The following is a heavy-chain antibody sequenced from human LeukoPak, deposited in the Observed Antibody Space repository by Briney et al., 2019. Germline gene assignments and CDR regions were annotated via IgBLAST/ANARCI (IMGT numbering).Heavy chain of an antibody. CDR3: AKDKVGYSSGRFDY. Sequence: GGSLRLSCAASGFTFDDYAMHWVRQAPGKGLEWVSGISWNSGSIGYADSVKGRFTISRENAKNSLYLQMNSLRAEDMALYYCAKDKVGYSSGRFDYWGQGTLVTVSS. CDR1: GFTFDDYA. V-gene: IGHV3-9*03. J-gene: IGHJ4*02. D-gene: IGHD6-19*01. CDR2: ISWNSGSI.